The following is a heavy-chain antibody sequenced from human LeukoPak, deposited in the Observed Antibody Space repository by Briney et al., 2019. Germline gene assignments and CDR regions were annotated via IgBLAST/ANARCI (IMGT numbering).Heavy chain of an antibody. V-gene: IGHV4-39*01. CDR1: GGSISSNSYY. D-gene: IGHD3-22*01. J-gene: IGHJ4*02. CDR2: IYYSGST. Sequence: SETLSLTCAVSGGSISSNSYYWGWIRQPPGKGLEWIGSIYYSGSTYYNPSLKSRVTISVDTSKNQFSLKLSSVTAADTAVYYCARHTRRGTMIDSFDYWGQGTLVTVSS. CDR3: ARHTRRGTMIDSFDY.